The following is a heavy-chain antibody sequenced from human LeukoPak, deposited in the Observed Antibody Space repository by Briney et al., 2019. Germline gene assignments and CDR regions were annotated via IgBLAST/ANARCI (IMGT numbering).Heavy chain of an antibody. Sequence: PSETLSLTCTVSSDSISSHFWSWIRQPPGKGLEWIGYIHDSGSTNYNPSLKSRVTISVDTSKNQFSLKLSSVTAADTAVYYCARHRRYFDTYGMDVWGQGTTVTVSS. CDR3: ARHRRYFDTYGMDV. V-gene: IGHV4-59*08. CDR1: SDSISSHF. J-gene: IGHJ6*02. CDR2: IHDSGST. D-gene: IGHD3-9*01.